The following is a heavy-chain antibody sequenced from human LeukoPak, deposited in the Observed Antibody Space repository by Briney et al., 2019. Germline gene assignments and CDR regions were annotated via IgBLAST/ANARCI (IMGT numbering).Heavy chain of an antibody. CDR3: ARAELWGSWDY. CDR2: INPKSGGT. CDR1: GYTFTGYY. D-gene: IGHD5-18*01. V-gene: IGHV1-2*02. J-gene: IGHJ4*02. Sequence: ASVKASCKASGYTFTGYYMHWVRQAPGQGLEWMGWINPKSGGTNYAQKFQGRVTMTRDTSISTAYMELSRLRSDDTAVYYCARAELWGSWDYWGQGTLVTVSS.